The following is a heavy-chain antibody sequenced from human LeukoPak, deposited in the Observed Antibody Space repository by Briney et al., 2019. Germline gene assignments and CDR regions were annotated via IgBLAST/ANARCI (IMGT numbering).Heavy chain of an antibody. Sequence: SQTLSLTCAISGDSVPSNSAAWNWIRPSPSRGLEWLGRTYYRSKWYNDYAVSVKSRITIDPDTSKNQFSLQLNSVTPEDTAVYYCARELDSSSWTLFDYWGQGTLVTVSS. CDR2: TYYRSKWYN. CDR1: GDSVPSNSAA. J-gene: IGHJ4*02. V-gene: IGHV6-1*01. CDR3: ARELDSSSWTLFDY. D-gene: IGHD6-13*01.